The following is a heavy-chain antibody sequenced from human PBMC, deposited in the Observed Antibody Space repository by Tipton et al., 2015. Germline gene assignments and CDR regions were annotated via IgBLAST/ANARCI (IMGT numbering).Heavy chain of an antibody. J-gene: IGHJ3*02. CDR1: GFTFDDYA. CDR2: ITWNSGNI. CDR3: AKDSYFDFWSDVNTFDI. Sequence: QLVQSGGGVVQPGRSLRLSCAASGFTFDDYAMHWVRQAPGKGLEWVSGITWNSGNIDYADSVKGRFTISRDNAKNSLYLQMNSLRAEDTALYYCAKDSYFDFWSDVNTFDIWGQGTMVTVSS. D-gene: IGHD3-3*01. V-gene: IGHV3-9*01.